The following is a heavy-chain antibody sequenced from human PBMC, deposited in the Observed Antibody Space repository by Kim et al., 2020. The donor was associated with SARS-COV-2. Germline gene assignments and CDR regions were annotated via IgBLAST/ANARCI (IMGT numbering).Heavy chain of an antibody. CDR3: ARGNRGSGSKYYFDY. Sequence: GGSLRLSCAASGFTFSSYSMNWVRQAPGKGLEWVSSISSSSSYIYYADSVKGRFTISRDNAKNSLYLQMNSLRAEDTAVYYCARGNRGSGSKYYFDYWGQGTLVTVSS. CDR2: ISSSSSYI. V-gene: IGHV3-21*01. D-gene: IGHD3-10*01. CDR1: GFTFSSYS. J-gene: IGHJ4*02.